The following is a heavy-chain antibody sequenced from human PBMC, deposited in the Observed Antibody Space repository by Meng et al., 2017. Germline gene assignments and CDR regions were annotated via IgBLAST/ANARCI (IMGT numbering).Heavy chain of an antibody. CDR3: AGNFDWLGGAFDI. CDR1: GYSFTSYW. D-gene: IGHD3-9*01. J-gene: IGHJ3*02. CDR2: IYPGDSDT. V-gene: IGHV5-51*01. Sequence: GGSLRLSCKGSGYSFTSYWIGWVRQMPGKGLEWMGIIYPGDSDTRYSPSFQGQVTISADKSISTAYLQWSSLKASDTAMYYCAGNFDWLGGAFDIWGQGTMVTVSS.